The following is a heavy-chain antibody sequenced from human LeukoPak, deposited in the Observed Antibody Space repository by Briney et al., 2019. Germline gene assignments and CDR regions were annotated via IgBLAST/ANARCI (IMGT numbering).Heavy chain of an antibody. CDR3: ARVNWSGYDFRGAFDI. Sequence: SSETLSLTCTVSGGSISNYYWSWIRQPPGKGLEWLGYISYSASTNYNPSLKSRVTISVDTSKNQFSLKLSSVTAADTAVYYCARVNWSGYDFRGAFDIWGQGTMVTVSS. CDR2: ISYSAST. D-gene: IGHD5-12*01. J-gene: IGHJ3*02. V-gene: IGHV4-59*01. CDR1: GGSISNYY.